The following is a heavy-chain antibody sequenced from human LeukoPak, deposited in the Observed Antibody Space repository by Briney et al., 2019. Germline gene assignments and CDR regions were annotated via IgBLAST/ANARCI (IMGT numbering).Heavy chain of an antibody. V-gene: IGHV4-59*01. CDR3: AREGTSGTHLNWFDP. CDR2: IYGSGST. Sequence: SETLSLTCTVSGGSISSYYWSWVRQPPGKGLEWIGHIYGSGSTNYNPSLKSRVTLSVDTSKNQFSLKLSSVTAADTAVYYCAREGTSGTHLNWFDPWGQGTLVTVSS. CDR1: GGSISSYY. D-gene: IGHD1-1*01. J-gene: IGHJ5*02.